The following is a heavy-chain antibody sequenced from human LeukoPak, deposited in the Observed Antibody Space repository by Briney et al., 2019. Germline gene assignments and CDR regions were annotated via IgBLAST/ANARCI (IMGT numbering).Heavy chain of an antibody. Sequence: GRSLRLSCAASGFTFDDYAMHWVRQAPGKGLEGVSGISWNSGSIVYADSVKGRFTISRDNAKNSLYLQMNSLRAEDMALYYCAKGGTGTAGFDYWGQGTLVTVSS. J-gene: IGHJ4*02. CDR2: ISWNSGSI. CDR3: AKGGTGTAGFDY. D-gene: IGHD1-1*01. V-gene: IGHV3-9*03. CDR1: GFTFDDYA.